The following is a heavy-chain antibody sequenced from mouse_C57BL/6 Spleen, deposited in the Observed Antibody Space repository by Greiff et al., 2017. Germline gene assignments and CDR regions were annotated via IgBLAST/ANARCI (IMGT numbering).Heavy chain of an antibody. J-gene: IGHJ2*01. V-gene: IGHV7-3*01. Sequence: EVKLQESGGGLVQPGGSLSLSCAASGFTFTDYYMSWVRQPPGKALEWLGFIRNKANGYTTEYSASVKGRFTISRDNSQSILYLQMNALRAEDSATYYCARSYYGSSYFDYWGQGTTLTVSS. D-gene: IGHD1-1*01. CDR2: IRNKANGYTT. CDR3: ARSYYGSSYFDY. CDR1: GFTFTDYY.